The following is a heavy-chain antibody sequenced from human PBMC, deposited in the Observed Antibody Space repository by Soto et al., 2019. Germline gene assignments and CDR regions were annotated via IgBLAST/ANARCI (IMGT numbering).Heavy chain of an antibody. V-gene: IGHV1-69*12. J-gene: IGHJ6*01. CDR2: IMPVFPTP. CDR1: GGTFRTSA. Sequence: QVQLVQSGAEVKKPGSSVKVSCKTSGGTFRTSAISWVRQAPGQGLEWMGGIMPVFPTPDYAQKFQGRVTITADESTSTAYMELSSLRCEDTAVYYCAIDKDRQQLGGNYYYIMDVWGQGTTVTVSS. CDR3: AIDKDRQQLGGNYYYIMDV. D-gene: IGHD3-3*02.